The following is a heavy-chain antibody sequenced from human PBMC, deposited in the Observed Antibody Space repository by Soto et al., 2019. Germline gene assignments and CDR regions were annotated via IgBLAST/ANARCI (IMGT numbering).Heavy chain of an antibody. D-gene: IGHD5-12*01. CDR3: AREDRWLHRFDY. CDR2: INHSGST. Sequence: SETLSLTCAVYGGSFSGYYWSWIRQPPGKGLEWIGEINHSGSTNYNPSLKSRVTISVDTSKNQFSLKLSSVTAADAAVYYCAREDRWLHRFDYWGQGTLVTVSS. V-gene: IGHV4-34*01. CDR1: GGSFSGYY. J-gene: IGHJ4*02.